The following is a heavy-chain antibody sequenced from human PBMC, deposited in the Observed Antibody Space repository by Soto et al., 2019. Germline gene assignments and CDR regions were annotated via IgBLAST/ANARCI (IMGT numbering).Heavy chain of an antibody. CDR1: GFTFSSYA. CDR2: ISGSGGST. V-gene: IGHV3-23*01. J-gene: IGHJ3*02. D-gene: IGHD2-2*01. Sequence: EVQLLESGGGLVQPGGSLRLSCAASGFTFSSYAMSWFRQAPGKGLEWVSAISGSGGSTYYADSLKGRFTISRDNSKNTLYLKMNSLRAEDTAVYYCAKDSALDQLLYDAFDIWGQGTMVTVSS. CDR3: AKDSALDQLLYDAFDI.